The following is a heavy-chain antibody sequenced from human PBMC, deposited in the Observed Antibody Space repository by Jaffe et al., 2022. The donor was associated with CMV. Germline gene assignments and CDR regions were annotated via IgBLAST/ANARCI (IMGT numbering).Heavy chain of an antibody. CDR3: AKGTTEYQLLYRNWFDP. Sequence: EVQLLESGGGLVQPGGSLRLSCAASGFTFSSYAMSWVRQAPGKGLEWVSAISGSGGSTYYADSVKGRFTISRDNSKNTLYLQMNSLRAEDTAVYYCAKGTTEYQLLYRNWFDPWGQGTLVTVSS. V-gene: IGHV3-23*01. J-gene: IGHJ5*02. CDR1: GFTFSSYA. D-gene: IGHD2-2*02. CDR2: ISGSGGST.